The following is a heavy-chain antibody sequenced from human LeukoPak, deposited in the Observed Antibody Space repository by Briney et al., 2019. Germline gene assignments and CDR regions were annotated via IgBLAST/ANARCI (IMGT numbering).Heavy chain of an antibody. J-gene: IGHJ6*03. V-gene: IGHV4-59*01. D-gene: IGHD5-18*01. Sequence: SGTLSLTCTVSGGSISSYYWSWIRQPPGKGLEWIGYIYYSGSTNYNPSLKSRVTISVDTSKNQFSLKLSSVTAADTAVYYCARDHGYGYYYYMEVWGKGTTVTVSS. CDR3: ARDHGYGYYYYMEV. CDR1: GGSISSYY. CDR2: IYYSGST.